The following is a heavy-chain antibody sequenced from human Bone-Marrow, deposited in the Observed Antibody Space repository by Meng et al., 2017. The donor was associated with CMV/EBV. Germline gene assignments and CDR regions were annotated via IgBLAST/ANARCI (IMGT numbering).Heavy chain of an antibody. J-gene: IGHJ6*02. Sequence: GESLKISCAASGFTFSSYSMNWARQAPGKGLEWVSSISSSSSYIYYADSVKGRFTISRDNAKNSLYLQMNSLRAEDTAVYYCARAPLRYLDWPSVYYGMDVWGQGTLVTVSS. CDR3: ARAPLRYLDWPSVYYGMDV. CDR1: GFTFSSYS. V-gene: IGHV3-21*01. CDR2: ISSSSSYI. D-gene: IGHD3-9*01.